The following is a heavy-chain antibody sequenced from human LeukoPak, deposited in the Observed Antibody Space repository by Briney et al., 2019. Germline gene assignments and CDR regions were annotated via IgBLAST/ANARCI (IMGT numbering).Heavy chain of an antibody. CDR1: GFTFDNYA. J-gene: IGHJ4*02. CDR2: ISWNSGSI. D-gene: IGHD5-18*01. CDR3: ARDRRHSHSGFDS. Sequence: PGRSLRLSCAASGFTFDNYAMHWVRQAPGKGLEWVSGISWNSGSIGYADSVKGRFTISRDNAKNSLFLQMNSLRAEDTAVYYCARDRRHSHSGFDSWGQGTLVTVSS. V-gene: IGHV3-9*01.